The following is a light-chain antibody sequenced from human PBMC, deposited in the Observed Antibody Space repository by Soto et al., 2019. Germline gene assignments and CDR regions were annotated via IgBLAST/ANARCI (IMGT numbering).Light chain of an antibody. CDR2: GAS. J-gene: IGKJ2*01. Sequence: DIHLTQSPSSVSASVGDTVTVTCRASRGISRRMAWYQQRPGKAPRLLIYGASNLQGGVPSRFSGSGSATEFTLTISSLQPEDLATYYCQQANSFPYTFGQGTMVEI. CDR3: QQANSFPYT. V-gene: IGKV1-12*01. CDR1: RGISRR.